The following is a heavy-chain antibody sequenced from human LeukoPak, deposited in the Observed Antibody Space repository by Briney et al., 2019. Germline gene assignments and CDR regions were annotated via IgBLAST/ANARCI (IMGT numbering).Heavy chain of an antibody. CDR2: IRHDESNK. CDR1: GFIFSNYG. CDR3: AKDQTAYCGGDCYSGFDY. Sequence: PGGSLSLSHAASGFIFSNYGMYWLRQAPGKGLEWVAFIRHDESNKYYADSVKGRFTITRDNSKNTLYLQMNSLRAEDTAVYYCAKDQTAYCGGDCYSGFDYWGQGTLVTVSS. V-gene: IGHV3-30*02. J-gene: IGHJ4*02. D-gene: IGHD2-21*01.